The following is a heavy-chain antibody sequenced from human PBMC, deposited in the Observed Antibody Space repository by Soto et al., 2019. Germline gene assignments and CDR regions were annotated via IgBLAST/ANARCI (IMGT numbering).Heavy chain of an antibody. CDR2: FDPEDGET. CDR3: PTGFAIFGVVIVPKPWFDP. J-gene: IGHJ5*02. V-gene: IGHV1-24*01. Sequence: QVQLVQSGAEVKKPGASVKVSCKVSGYTLTELSMHWVRQAPGKGLEWMGGFDPEDGETIYAQKFQGRVTMTEDTSTDTAYMELSSLRSEDTAVYYCPTGFAIFGVVIVPKPWFDPWGQGTLVTVSS. D-gene: IGHD3-3*01. CDR1: GYTLTELS.